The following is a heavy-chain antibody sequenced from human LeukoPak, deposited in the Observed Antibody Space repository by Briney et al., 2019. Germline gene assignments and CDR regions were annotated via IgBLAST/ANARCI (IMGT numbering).Heavy chain of an antibody. CDR2: IYSGGST. CDR1: GFTVSSNY. J-gene: IGHJ4*02. Sequence: GGSLRLSCAASGFTVSSNYMSWVRQAPGKGLEWVSVIYSGGSTYYADSVKGRFTISRDNSKNTLYLQMNSLRAEDTAVYYCAKAPDSSGWYIPDYWGQGTLVTVSS. V-gene: IGHV3-53*01. CDR3: AKAPDSSGWYIPDY. D-gene: IGHD6-19*01.